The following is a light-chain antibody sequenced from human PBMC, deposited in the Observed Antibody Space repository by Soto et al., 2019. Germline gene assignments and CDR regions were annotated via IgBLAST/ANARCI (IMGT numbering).Light chain of an antibody. Sequence: QSVLTQPPSVSGAPGQTVTISCSGSSSNIGAGYDVHWYQQRPGTVPKLVIYDSFNRPSGVPDRFSGSKSGTSASLAITGLQAEDEAYYYCQAYDNSLGVSVLFGGGTKVTVL. V-gene: IGLV1-40*01. J-gene: IGLJ3*02. CDR1: SSNIGAGYD. CDR3: QAYDNSLGVSVL. CDR2: DSF.